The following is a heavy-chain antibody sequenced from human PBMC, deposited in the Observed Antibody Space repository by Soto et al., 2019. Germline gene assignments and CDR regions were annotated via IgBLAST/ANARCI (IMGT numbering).Heavy chain of an antibody. Sequence: GGSLRLSCAASGFTFSGSAMHWVRQASGKGLEWVGRIRSKANSYATAYAASVKGRFTISRADSKNTAYLQMNSLKTEDTAVYYCTRSYSGSYYYYYGMDVWGQGTTVTVSS. CDR1: GFTFSGSA. CDR3: TRSYSGSYYYYYGMDV. J-gene: IGHJ6*02. D-gene: IGHD1-26*01. CDR2: IRSKANSYAT. V-gene: IGHV3-73*01.